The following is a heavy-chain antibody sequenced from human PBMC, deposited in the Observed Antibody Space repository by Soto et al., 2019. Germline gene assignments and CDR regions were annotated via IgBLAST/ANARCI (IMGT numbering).Heavy chain of an antibody. CDR2: ISSSGSTI. CDR3: ARVPHYDILTGYYADAFDI. Sequence: QVQLVESGGGLVKPGGSLRLSCAASGFTFSDYYMSWIRQAPGKGLEWVSYISSSGSTIYYADSVKGRFTISRDNAKNSLYLQMNSLGAEDTAVYYCARVPHYDILTGYYADAFDIWGQGTMVTVSS. V-gene: IGHV3-11*01. J-gene: IGHJ3*02. CDR1: GFTFSDYY. D-gene: IGHD3-9*01.